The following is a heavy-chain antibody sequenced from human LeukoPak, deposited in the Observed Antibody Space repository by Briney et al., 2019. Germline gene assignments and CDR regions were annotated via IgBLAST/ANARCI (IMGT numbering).Heavy chain of an antibody. CDR1: GGSISNGDHY. V-gene: IGHV4-31*03. CDR3: ARGTRTEIAAAGTGFDP. Sequence: SETLSLTCTVSGGSISNGDHYWSWIRQHPGKGLEWIGHIYYSGSTYYNPSLKSRGIISVETSKNQFSLKLSSVTAADTAVYYCARGTRTEIAAAGTGFDPWGQGTLVTVSS. J-gene: IGHJ5*02. CDR2: IYYSGST. D-gene: IGHD6-13*01.